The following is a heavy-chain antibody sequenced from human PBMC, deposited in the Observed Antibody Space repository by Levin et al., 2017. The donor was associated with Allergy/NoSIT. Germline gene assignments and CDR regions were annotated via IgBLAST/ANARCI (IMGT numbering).Heavy chain of an antibody. V-gene: IGHV4-38-2*01. CDR3: ARTVTSGWYIIWFDP. D-gene: IGHD6-19*01. CDR1: GFSISSGYY. J-gene: IGHJ5*02. CDR2: IYYTGNT. Sequence: PGGSLRLSCAVSGFSISSGYYWGWIRQPPGKGLEWIGSIYYTGNTYYNPSLRSRVTISRDTSKNQFSLKLSSLTAEDTAIYYCARTVTSGWYIIWFDPWGQGTPVTVSS.